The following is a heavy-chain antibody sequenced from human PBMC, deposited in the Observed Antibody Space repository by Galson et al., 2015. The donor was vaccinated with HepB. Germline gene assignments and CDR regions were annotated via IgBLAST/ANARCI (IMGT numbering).Heavy chain of an antibody. D-gene: IGHD1-1*01. Sequence: TLSLTCTVSGGSISSYYWSWIRQPPGKGLEWIGYIYYSGSTNYNPSLKSRVTISVDTSKNQFSLKLSSVTAADTAVYYCAREGDDVNFDYWGQGTLVTVSS. J-gene: IGHJ4*02. CDR3: AREGDDVNFDY. CDR1: GGSISSYY. V-gene: IGHV4-59*01. CDR2: IYYSGST.